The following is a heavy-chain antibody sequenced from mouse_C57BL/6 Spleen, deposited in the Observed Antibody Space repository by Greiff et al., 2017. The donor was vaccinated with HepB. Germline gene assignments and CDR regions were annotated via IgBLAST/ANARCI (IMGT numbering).Heavy chain of an antibody. V-gene: IGHV1-62-2*01. CDR3: ARHGDRSTMPSSYAMDY. CDR1: GYTFTEYT. CDR2: FYPGSGSI. D-gene: IGHD2-1*01. J-gene: IGHJ4*01. Sequence: QVQLKESGAELVKPGASVKLSCKASGYTFTEYTIHWVKQRSGQGLEWIGWFYPGSGSIKYNEKFKDKATLTADKSSSTVYMELSRLTSEDSAVYFCARHGDRSTMPSSYAMDYWGQGTSVTVSS.